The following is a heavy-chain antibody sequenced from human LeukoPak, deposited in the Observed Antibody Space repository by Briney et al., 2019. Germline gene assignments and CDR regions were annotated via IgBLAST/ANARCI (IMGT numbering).Heavy chain of an antibody. CDR2: ISSSSSTI. CDR1: GFTFSSYS. D-gene: IGHD1-14*01. J-gene: IGHJ4*02. V-gene: IGHV3-48*01. CDR3: ARDRDHLNWRGGGVRIDY. Sequence: PGGSLRLSCAASGFTFSSYSMNWVRQAPGKGLEWVSYISSSSSTIYYADSVKGRFTISRDNAKNSLYLQMNSLRAEDTAVYYCARDRDHLNWRGGGVRIDYWGQGTLVTVSS.